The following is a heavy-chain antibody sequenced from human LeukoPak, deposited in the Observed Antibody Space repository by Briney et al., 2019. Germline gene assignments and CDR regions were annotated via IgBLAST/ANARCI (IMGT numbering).Heavy chain of an antibody. CDR3: ARDPPGVSITMLDPTRLDY. V-gene: IGHV1-18*01. J-gene: IGHJ4*02. CDR2: ISAYNGNT. D-gene: IGHD3-22*01. Sequence: ASVKVSCKASGYTFTSYGISWVRQAPGQGLEWMGWISAYNGNTNYAQKLQGRVTMTTDTSTSTAYMELRSLRSDDTAVYYCARDPPGVSITMLDPTRLDYWGQGTLVTVSS. CDR1: GYTFTSYG.